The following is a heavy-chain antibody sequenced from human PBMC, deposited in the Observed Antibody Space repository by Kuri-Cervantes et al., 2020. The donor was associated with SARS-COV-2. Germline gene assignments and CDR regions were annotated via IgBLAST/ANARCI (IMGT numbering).Heavy chain of an antibody. Sequence: SETLSLTCTVSGGSISSGSYYWGWIRQPPGKGLEWIGSIYYSGSTYYNPSLKSRVTISVDTSKNQFSLKLSSVTAADTAVYYCARRIAAAGAFDYWGQGTLVTVSS. CDR2: IYYSGST. CDR1: GGSISSGSYY. J-gene: IGHJ4*02. CDR3: ARRIAAAGAFDY. D-gene: IGHD6-13*01. V-gene: IGHV4-39*01.